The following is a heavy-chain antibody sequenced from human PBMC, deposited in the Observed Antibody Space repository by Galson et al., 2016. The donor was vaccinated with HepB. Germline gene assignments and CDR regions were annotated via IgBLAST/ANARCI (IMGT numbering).Heavy chain of an antibody. CDR1: GGSISSSHYY. CDR2: VYYSGST. D-gene: IGHD1-26*01. J-gene: IGHJ4*02. V-gene: IGHV4-39*01. CDR3: ATYLGGIVRASDY. Sequence: SETLSLTCTVSGGSISSSHYYCGWIRQPPGKGLEWIGNVYYSGSTYYNPSLKSRVTISVGTSKNQFSLKLTSVTAADTAVYYCATYLGGIVRASDYWGQGTLVTASS.